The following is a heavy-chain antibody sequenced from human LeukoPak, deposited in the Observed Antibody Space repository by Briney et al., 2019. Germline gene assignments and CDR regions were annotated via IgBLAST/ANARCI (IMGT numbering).Heavy chain of an antibody. J-gene: IGHJ4*02. V-gene: IGHV4-61*01. CDR3: ARDFGSSGYQDY. CDR1: GGSISSNNYY. CDR2: IYYSGST. Sequence: PSETLSLTCTVSGGSISSNNYYWSWIRQPPGKGLEWIGYIYYSGSTNYNPSLKSRVTISVDTSKNQFSLKLSSVTAADTAVYYCARDFGSSGYQDYWGQGTLVTVSS. D-gene: IGHD3-22*01.